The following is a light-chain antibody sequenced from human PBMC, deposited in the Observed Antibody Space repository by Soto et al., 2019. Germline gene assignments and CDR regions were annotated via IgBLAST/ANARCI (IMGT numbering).Light chain of an antibody. CDR3: QVWDSSSDHRGL. Sequence: SYELTQAPSVSVAPGQTAMITCGGDSVGSKVVHWYQQRPGQAPVLVVYDDSDRPSGIPERFSGSNAGNTATLTISRVEVGDEADYYWQVWDSSSDHRGLFGGGTKLTVL. CDR2: DDS. CDR1: SVGSKV. V-gene: IGLV3-21*02. J-gene: IGLJ3*02.